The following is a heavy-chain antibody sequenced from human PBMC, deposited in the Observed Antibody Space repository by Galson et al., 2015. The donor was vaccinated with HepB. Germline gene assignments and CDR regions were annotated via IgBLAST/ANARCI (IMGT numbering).Heavy chain of an antibody. J-gene: IGHJ4*02. V-gene: IGHV4-39*07. CDR3: ARDQDSSSSIDY. Sequence: GWIRQPPGKGLEWIGSIYYSGSTYYNPSLKSRVTISVDTSKNQFSLKLSSVTAADTAVYYCARDQDSSSSIDYWGQGTLVTVSS. D-gene: IGHD6-6*01. CDR2: IYYSGST.